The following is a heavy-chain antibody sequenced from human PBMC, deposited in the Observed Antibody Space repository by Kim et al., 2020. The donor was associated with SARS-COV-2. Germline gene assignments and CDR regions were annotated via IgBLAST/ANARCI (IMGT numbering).Heavy chain of an antibody. J-gene: IGHJ6*02. CDR3: ARHTPSSSWSPYYYYYGMDA. V-gene: IGHV1-69*13. Sequence: SVTVSCKASGGTFSSYAISWVRQAPGQGLEWMGGIIPIFGTANYAQKFQGRVTITADESTSTAYMELSSLRSEDTAVYYCARHTPSSSWSPYYYYYGMDAWGQGSTVTVSS. CDR2: IIPIFGTA. D-gene: IGHD6-13*01. CDR1: GGTFSSYA.